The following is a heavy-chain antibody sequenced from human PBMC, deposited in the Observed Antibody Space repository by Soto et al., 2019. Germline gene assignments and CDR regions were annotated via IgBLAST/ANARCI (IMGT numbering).Heavy chain of an antibody. Sequence: PGESLKISCKGSGYSFTSYWIGWVRQMPGKGLEWMGIIYPGDSDTRYSPSFQGQVTISADKSISTAYLQWSSLKASDTAIYYCARHQGYDSSGYSYTPTYYYGMDVCGQVTTAAVSS. CDR2: IYPGDSDT. V-gene: IGHV5-51*01. CDR1: GYSFTSYW. CDR3: ARHQGYDSSGYSYTPTYYYGMDV. D-gene: IGHD3-22*01. J-gene: IGHJ6*02.